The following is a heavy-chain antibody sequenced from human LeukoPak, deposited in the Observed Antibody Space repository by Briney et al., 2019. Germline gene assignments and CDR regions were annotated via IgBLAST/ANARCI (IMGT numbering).Heavy chain of an antibody. CDR2: TYYRSTWYN. Sequence: SQTLSVTCAISGDSVSSTNGAWNWLRQSPSRGLEWLGRTYYRSTWYNESAISVKSRITIIPDTSKNHFSLQLNSVTPDDTAVYYCTRESRGMDVWGQGTTVTVSS. CDR1: GDSVSSTNGA. V-gene: IGHV6-1*01. CDR3: TRESRGMDV. J-gene: IGHJ6*02.